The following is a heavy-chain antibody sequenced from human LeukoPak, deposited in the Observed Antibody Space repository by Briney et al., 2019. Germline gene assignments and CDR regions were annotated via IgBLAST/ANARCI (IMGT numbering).Heavy chain of an antibody. CDR1: GFTFRNYA. CDR2: INHADDNT. Sequence: GGSLRLSCTASGFTFRNYAMTWVRQAPGKGLEWVSHINHADDNTFYADSVRGRFTLSRDSSKNTLYLQMNSLRAEDTAVYYCAKDLTDYVGDYWGQGTLVTVSS. D-gene: IGHD4-23*01. CDR3: AKDLTDYVGDY. V-gene: IGHV3-23*01. J-gene: IGHJ4*02.